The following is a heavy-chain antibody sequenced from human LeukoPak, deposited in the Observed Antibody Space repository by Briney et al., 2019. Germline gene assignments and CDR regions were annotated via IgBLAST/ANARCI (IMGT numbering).Heavy chain of an antibody. CDR2: IIPIFGTA. D-gene: IGHD1-26*01. Sequence: SVKVSCKASGGTFSSYAISWVRQAPGQGLEWMGGIIPIFGTANYAQKFQGRVTITTDESTSTAYMELSSLRSEDTAVYYCARDMSPRSWSDGSYNGDDAFDIWGQGTMVTVSS. V-gene: IGHV1-69*05. J-gene: IGHJ3*02. CDR3: ARDMSPRSWSDGSYNGDDAFDI. CDR1: GGTFSSYA.